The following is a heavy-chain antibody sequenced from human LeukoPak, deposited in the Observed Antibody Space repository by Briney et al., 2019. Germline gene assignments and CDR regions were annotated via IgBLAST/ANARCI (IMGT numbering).Heavy chain of an antibody. V-gene: IGHV4-61*01. CDR3: ARGGGYSYGYAFDI. D-gene: IGHD5-18*01. CDR2: IYYSGGT. CDR1: GGSVSSGSYY. Sequence: SETLSLTCTVSGGSVSSGSYYWSWIRQPPGKGLEWIGYIYYSGGTNYNPSLKSRVTISIDTSKNQFSLKLSSVTAADTAVFYCARGGGYSYGYAFDIWGQGTMVTVS. J-gene: IGHJ3*02.